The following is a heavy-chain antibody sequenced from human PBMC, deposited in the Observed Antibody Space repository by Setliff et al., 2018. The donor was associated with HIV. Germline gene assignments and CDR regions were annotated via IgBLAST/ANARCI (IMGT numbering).Heavy chain of an antibody. D-gene: IGHD6-13*01. J-gene: IGHJ4*02. CDR3: ARDFPYSGSWYFDY. CDR1: GYTFSSYD. V-gene: IGHV1-8*02. CDR2: MNPNSGNT. Sequence: ASVKVSCKASGYTFSSYDINWVRQATGQGLEWMGWMNPNSGNTGYAQKFQGRVTMTRNTSISTAYMELSSLTSADTAVYYCARDFPYSGSWYFDYWGQGTLVTVS.